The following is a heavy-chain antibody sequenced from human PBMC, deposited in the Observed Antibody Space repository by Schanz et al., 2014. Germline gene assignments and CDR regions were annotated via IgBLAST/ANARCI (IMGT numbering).Heavy chain of an antibody. J-gene: IGHJ3*01. D-gene: IGHD3-10*01. CDR3: ATNSPFRMVRGSNAFDA. CDR2: MNSKTGNT. V-gene: IGHV1-18*01. CDR1: GYSFTTYG. Sequence: QVQLVQSAPEVKKPGASVKVSCKASGYSFTTYGLNWVRQAPGQGPEWMGWMNSKTGNTGYAQRFQGRVTMTEDTSTETAYMELSGLRSGDTAVYYCATNSPFRMVRGSNAFDAWDQGTMVTVSS.